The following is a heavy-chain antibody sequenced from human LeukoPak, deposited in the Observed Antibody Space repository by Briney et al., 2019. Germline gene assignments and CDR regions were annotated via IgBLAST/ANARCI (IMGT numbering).Heavy chain of an antibody. J-gene: IGHJ4*02. CDR1: GGSFSGYY. D-gene: IGHD2-2*01. Sequence: KTSETLSLTCAVYGGSFSGYYWSWIRQPPGKGLEWIGELNHSGSTNYNPSLKSRVTISVDTSKNQFSLKLSSVTAADTAVYYCARSARAYQLPLDYWGQGTLVTVSS. V-gene: IGHV4-34*01. CDR2: LNHSGST. CDR3: ARSARAYQLPLDY.